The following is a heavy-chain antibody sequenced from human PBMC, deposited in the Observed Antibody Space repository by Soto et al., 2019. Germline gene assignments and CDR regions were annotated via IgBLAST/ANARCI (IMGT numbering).Heavy chain of an antibody. CDR1: GFTFSSYA. V-gene: IGHV3-23*01. D-gene: IGHD1-26*01. Sequence: GGSLRLSCAASGFTFSSYAMSWVRQAPGKGLEWVSAISGSGGSTYYADPVKGRFTISRDNSKNTLYLQMNSLRAEDTAVYYCARDYRQGIVGATKFDYWGQGTLVTVSS. CDR2: ISGSGGST. CDR3: ARDYRQGIVGATKFDY. J-gene: IGHJ4*02.